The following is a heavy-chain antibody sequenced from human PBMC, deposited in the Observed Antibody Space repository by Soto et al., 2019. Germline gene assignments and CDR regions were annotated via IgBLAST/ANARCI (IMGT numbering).Heavy chain of an antibody. V-gene: IGHV4-39*01. D-gene: IGHD1-26*01. CDR2: IYYLGNT. J-gene: IGHJ5*02. CDR1: GGSISSSSSY. Sequence: SETLSLTCTVSGGSISSSSSYWGWIRQPPGKGLEWVGSIYYLGNTYYNPSLGGRVSISVDTSKNQFSLKLSSVTAADTAVYYCARYSRWELLWGFDPWGQGTLVTVSS. CDR3: ARYSRWELLWGFDP.